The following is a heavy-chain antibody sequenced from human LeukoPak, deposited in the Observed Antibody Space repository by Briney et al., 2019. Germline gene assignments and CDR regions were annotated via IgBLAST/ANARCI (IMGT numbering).Heavy chain of an antibody. CDR1: GFTFSRYG. CDR2: ISYDGSHK. V-gene: IGHV3-33*05. CDR3: ARGTGTRVAPYYFDH. D-gene: IGHD1-1*01. Sequence: GGSLRLSCAASGFTFSRYGMNWVRQAPGKGLEWVAVISYDGSHKYYADSVKGRFTISRDNSKNTLYVQMNSLRTEDTAMYYCARGTGTRVAPYYFDHWGQGTLVTVSS. J-gene: IGHJ4*02.